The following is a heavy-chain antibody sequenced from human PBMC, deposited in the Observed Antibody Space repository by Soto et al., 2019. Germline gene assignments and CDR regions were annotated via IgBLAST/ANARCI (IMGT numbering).Heavy chain of an antibody. D-gene: IGHD1-26*01. Sequence: SLTCTVSGGSISSYYWSWIRQPPGKGLEWIGYIYYSGSTNYNPSLKSRVTISVDTSKNQFSLKLSSVTAADTAVYYCARTIVGATLDYWGQGTLVTVSS. CDR3: ARTIVGATLDY. J-gene: IGHJ4*02. V-gene: IGHV4-59*01. CDR1: GGSISSYY. CDR2: IYYSGST.